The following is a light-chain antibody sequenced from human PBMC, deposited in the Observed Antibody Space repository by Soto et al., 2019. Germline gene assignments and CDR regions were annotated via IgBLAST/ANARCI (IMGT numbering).Light chain of an antibody. CDR1: QSVSSY. V-gene: IGKV3-11*01. J-gene: IGKJ3*01. CDR3: QQRSNWPRT. Sequence: EIVLTQSPATLSLSPGERATLSCRASQSVSSYLAWYQQKPDQAPRLLIYDASNRATGIPARFSGSGSGTYFTITISSLEPEDFAVYYCQQRSNWPRTFGPGTKVDIK. CDR2: DAS.